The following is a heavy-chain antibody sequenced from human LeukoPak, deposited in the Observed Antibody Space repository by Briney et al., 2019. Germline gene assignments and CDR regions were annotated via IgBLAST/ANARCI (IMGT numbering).Heavy chain of an antibody. V-gene: IGHV1-46*01. J-gene: IGHJ4*02. D-gene: IGHD1-26*01. CDR3: ARGFPGGEWELLIGFDY. CDR1: GYTFTSYY. CDR2: INPSGGST. Sequence: ASVKVSCKASGYTFTSYYMHWVRQAPGQGLEWMGIINPSGGSTSYAQKFQGGVTMTRDTSTSTVYMELSSLRSEDTAVYYCARGFPGGEWELLIGFDYWGQGTLVTVSS.